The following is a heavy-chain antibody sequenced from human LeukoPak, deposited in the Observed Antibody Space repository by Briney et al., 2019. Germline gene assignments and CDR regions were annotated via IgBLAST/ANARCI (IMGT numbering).Heavy chain of an antibody. CDR2: IYSGGST. CDR3: ARGDMRYSSGWYLIDY. CDR1: GFTVSSNY. J-gene: IGHJ4*02. V-gene: IGHV3-66*01. Sequence: PGGSLRLSCAASGFTVSSNYMSWVRQAPGKGLEWVSVIYSGGSTYYADSVKGRFTISRDNSKNTLYLQMNSLRAEDTAVYYCARGDMRYSSGWYLIDYWGQGTLVTVSS. D-gene: IGHD6-19*01.